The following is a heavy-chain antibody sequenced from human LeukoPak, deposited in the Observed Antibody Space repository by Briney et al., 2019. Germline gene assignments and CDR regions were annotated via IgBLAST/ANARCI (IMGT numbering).Heavy chain of an antibody. Sequence: PSETLSLTCAVSGYSISSGYYWGWIRQPPGKGLEWIGSIYHSGSTYYNPSLKSRVTISVDTSKNQFSLKLSSVTAADTAVYYCARGPYGGSFGSYSVRSTYYYYMDVWGKGTTVTVSS. CDR1: GYSISSGYY. CDR2: IYHSGST. V-gene: IGHV4-38-2*01. D-gene: IGHD4-23*01. CDR3: ARGPYGGSFGSYSVRSTYYYYMDV. J-gene: IGHJ6*03.